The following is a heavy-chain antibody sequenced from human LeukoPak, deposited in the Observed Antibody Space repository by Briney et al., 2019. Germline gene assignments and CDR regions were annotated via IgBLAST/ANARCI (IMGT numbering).Heavy chain of an antibody. D-gene: IGHD2-15*01. CDR3: ARDLEGYCSGGTCYFDY. V-gene: IGHV1-2*02. CDR2: INPNSGGT. Sequence: ASVKVSCKASGYTFTGYYMHWVRQAPGQGLEWMGWINPNSGGTNYAQKFQGRVTMIGDTSISTAYMELSSLRSDDTAVYYCARDLEGYCSGGTCYFDYWGQGTLVTVSS. J-gene: IGHJ4*02. CDR1: GYTFTGYY.